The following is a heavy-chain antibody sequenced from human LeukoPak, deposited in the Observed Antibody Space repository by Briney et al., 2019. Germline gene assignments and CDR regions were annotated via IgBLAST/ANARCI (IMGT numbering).Heavy chain of an antibody. J-gene: IGHJ1*01. D-gene: IGHD6-13*01. V-gene: IGHV5-51*01. CDR3: ATVPRIPAVGNTEYFQY. Sequence: GESLRISCKGSGYSFTSYWIAWVRQMPGKGLEWMGIVNPADSDTRYSPSFEGQVTISVDKSISTAYLQWSSLQASDSAIYYCATVPRIPAVGNTEYFQYWGQRTLLTVSS. CDR1: GYSFTSYW. CDR2: VNPADSDT.